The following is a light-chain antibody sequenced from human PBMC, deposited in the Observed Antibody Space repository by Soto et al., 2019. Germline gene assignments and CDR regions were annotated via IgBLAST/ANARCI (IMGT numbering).Light chain of an antibody. CDR1: QTISSW. CDR2: KAS. Sequence: QMTQSPSTLSGSVGDRVTITCRASQTISSWLAWYQQKPGKAPKLLIYKASTLKSGVPSRFSGSGSGTEFTLTISSLQPGDFATYYCQHYNSYSEAFGQGTKVDIK. V-gene: IGKV1-5*03. CDR3: QHYNSYSEA. J-gene: IGKJ1*01.